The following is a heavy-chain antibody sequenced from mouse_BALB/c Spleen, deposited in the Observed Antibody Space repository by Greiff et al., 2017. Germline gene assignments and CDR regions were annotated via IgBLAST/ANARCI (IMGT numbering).Heavy chain of an antibody. CDR1: GFNIKDYY. D-gene: IGHD2-2*01. Sequence: VQLKESGAELVRSGASVKLSCTASGFNIKDYYMHWVKQRPEQGLERIGWIDPENGDTEYAPKFQGKATMTADTSSNTAYLQLSSLTSEDTAVYYCNAAYGYDVRAYWGQGTLVTVSA. CDR2: IDPENGDT. J-gene: IGHJ3*01. V-gene: IGHV14-4*02. CDR3: NAAYGYDVRAY.